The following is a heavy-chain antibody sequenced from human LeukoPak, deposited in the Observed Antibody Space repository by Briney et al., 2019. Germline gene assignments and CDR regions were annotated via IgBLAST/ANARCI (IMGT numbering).Heavy chain of an antibody. J-gene: IGHJ4*02. V-gene: IGHV1-69*13. CDR1: GGTFSSYA. CDR3: ARDLRGSGSYLSY. D-gene: IGHD1-26*01. Sequence: ASVKVSCKASGGTFSSYAISWVRQAPGQGLEWMGGIIPVFGTANYAQKFQGRVTITADESTSTAYMELSSLRSEDTAVYYCARDLRGSGSYLSYWGQGTLVTVSS. CDR2: IIPVFGTA.